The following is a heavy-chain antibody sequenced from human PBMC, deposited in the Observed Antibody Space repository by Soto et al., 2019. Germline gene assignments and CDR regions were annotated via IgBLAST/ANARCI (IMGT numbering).Heavy chain of an antibody. CDR3: ARDYYDSSGYYGLNWFDP. CDR2: MNPNSGNT. J-gene: IGHJ5*02. V-gene: IGHV1-8*01. CDR1: GYTFTSYD. Sequence: ASVKVSCKASGYTFTSYDINWVRQATGQGLEWMGWMNPNSGNTGYAQKFQGRVTMTRNTSISTAYMELSSLRSEDTAVYYCARDYYDSSGYYGLNWFDPWGQGTLVTVSS. D-gene: IGHD3-22*01.